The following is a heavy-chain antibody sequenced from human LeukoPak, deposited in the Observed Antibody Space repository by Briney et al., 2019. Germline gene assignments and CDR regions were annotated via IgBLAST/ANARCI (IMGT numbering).Heavy chain of an antibody. CDR3: ARGFCSGGSCYLFDS. CDR2: IYSSGST. Sequence: SETLSLTCTVSGGSISGSYWSWIRQPAGKGLEWIGRIYSSGSTNYNPSLKSRVTMSVDTSKNQVSLKLNSVTAADTAAYYCARGFCSGGSCYLFDSWGQGTLVTVSS. D-gene: IGHD2-15*01. V-gene: IGHV4-4*07. J-gene: IGHJ4*02. CDR1: GGSISGSY.